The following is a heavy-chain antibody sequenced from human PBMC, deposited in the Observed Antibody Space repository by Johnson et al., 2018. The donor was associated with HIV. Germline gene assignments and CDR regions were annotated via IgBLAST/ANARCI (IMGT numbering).Heavy chain of an antibody. V-gene: IGHV3-15*01. CDR1: GFTFSNAW. CDR2: INSNTDGGTT. Sequence: VQLVESGGGLVQPGGSLRLSCAASGFTFSNAWMTWVRQAPGKGLEWVGRINSNTDGGTTDYAAPVQGRFTISRDDSKNTAYLQINSLKTEDTAVYYCTSGKSWLAVDAFDIWGQGTMVTVSS. J-gene: IGHJ3*02. CDR3: TSGKSWLAVDAFDI. D-gene: IGHD6-19*01.